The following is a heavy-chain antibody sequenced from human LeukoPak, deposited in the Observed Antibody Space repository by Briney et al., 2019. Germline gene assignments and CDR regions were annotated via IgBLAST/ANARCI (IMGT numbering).Heavy chain of an antibody. CDR3: AKDRATGTTYYYYYGMDV. CDR2: ISYDGSNK. V-gene: IGHV3-30*18. D-gene: IGHD1-7*01. J-gene: IGHJ6*02. CDR1: GFIFSSYG. Sequence: GGSLRLSCAAAGFIFSSYGMHWVRQAPGKGLEWVAVISYDGSNKYYADSVKGRFTISRDNSKNTLYLQMNSLRAEDTAVYYCAKDRATGTTYYYYYGMDVWGQGTTVTVSS.